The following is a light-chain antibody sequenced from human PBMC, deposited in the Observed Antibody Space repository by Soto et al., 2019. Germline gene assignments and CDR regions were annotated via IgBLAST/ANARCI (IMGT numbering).Light chain of an antibody. V-gene: IGLV2-14*01. CDR1: SSDVGGYNY. J-gene: IGLJ2*01. CDR3: SSYTSSGTLVV. Sequence: QSVLAQPASVSGSRGQSITISCTGTSSDVGGYNYVSWYQQHPGKAPKLMIYEVSNRPSGVSNRFSGSKSGNTASLTISGLQAEDEADYYCSSYTSSGTLVVFGGGTKLTVL. CDR2: EVS.